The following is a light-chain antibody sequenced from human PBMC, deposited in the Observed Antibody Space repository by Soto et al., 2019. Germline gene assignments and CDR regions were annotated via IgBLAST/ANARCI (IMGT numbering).Light chain of an antibody. CDR1: QSVNSN. V-gene: IGKV3-15*01. CDR3: QQYTDWPQT. CDR2: GAS. Sequence: EIVMTQSPATLSVSPGERATLSCRASQSVNSNLAWYQQKPGQSPRLLIFGASTRATGIPARFSGSGSGTEFTLTISSLQSEDFAVYHCQQYTDWPQTFGQGTKVDIK. J-gene: IGKJ1*01.